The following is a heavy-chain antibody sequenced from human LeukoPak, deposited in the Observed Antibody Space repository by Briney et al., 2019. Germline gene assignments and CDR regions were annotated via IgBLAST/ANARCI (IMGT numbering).Heavy chain of an antibody. CDR1: GYTFTNYY. J-gene: IGHJ4*02. Sequence: GASVKVSCKTSGYTFTNYYIHWVRQAPGQGLEWMGMISPGTGGTTYTQTFKGRVTMTRDMSTSTVYMEVRGLRSEDTAMYYCATEERFRLEYWGQGTQVTVSS. CDR2: ISPGTGGT. V-gene: IGHV1-46*01. CDR3: ATEERFRLEY. D-gene: IGHD3-3*01.